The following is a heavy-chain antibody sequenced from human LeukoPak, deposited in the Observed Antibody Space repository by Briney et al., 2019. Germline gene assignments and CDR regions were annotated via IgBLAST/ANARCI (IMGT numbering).Heavy chain of an antibody. CDR3: ARDLGPESRFFDN. J-gene: IGHJ4*02. CDR2: ISSHSNYI. V-gene: IGHV3-21*01. CDR1: GFIFSDYS. D-gene: IGHD1-14*01. Sequence: KPGGSLRLSCAASGFIFSDYSVNWVRQAPGKGLEWVSSISSHSNYIYYADSMKGRFTISRDDAKNSLYLQMNSLRVEDTAVYYCARDLGPESRFFDNWGQGTLVTVSS.